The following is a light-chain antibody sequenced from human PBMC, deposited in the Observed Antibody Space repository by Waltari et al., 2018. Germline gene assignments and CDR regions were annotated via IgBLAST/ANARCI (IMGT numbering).Light chain of an antibody. V-gene: IGLV1-44*01. CDR2: RNN. J-gene: IGLJ3*02. CDR1: SPNIGSNT. Sequence: QSVLTQPPSASGTPGQRVTISCSGSSPNIGSNTVNWYQQLPGTAPKLRIYRNNQRPSGVPDRFAGSKSGTSASLAISGLQSEDEADYYCAAWDDSLNGPVFGGGTKLTVL. CDR3: AAWDDSLNGPV.